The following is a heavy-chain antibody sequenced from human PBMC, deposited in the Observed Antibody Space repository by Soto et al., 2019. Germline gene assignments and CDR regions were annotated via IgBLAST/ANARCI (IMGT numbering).Heavy chain of an antibody. CDR1: GGSISSYY. D-gene: IGHD6-13*01. V-gene: IGHV4-59*01. Sequence: QVQLQESGRGLMKPSETLSLTCTVSGGSISSYYWSWIRQPPGKGLEWIGYIYYSGSTNYNPSLKSRVTISVDTSKNQFSLKLSSVTAADTAVYYCARVIRQQRVLDYWGQGTLVTVSS. CDR3: ARVIRQQRVLDY. J-gene: IGHJ4*02. CDR2: IYYSGST.